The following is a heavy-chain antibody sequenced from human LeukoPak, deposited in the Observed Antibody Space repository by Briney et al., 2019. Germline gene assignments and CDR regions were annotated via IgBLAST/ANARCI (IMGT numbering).Heavy chain of an antibody. D-gene: IGHD2-2*01. J-gene: IGHJ6*02. Sequence: PGGSLRLSCAASGFTFSSYTMHWVRQAPGKGLEWVAVISYDGSNKYYADSVKGRFTISRDNSKNTLYSQMNSLRAEDTAVYYCARDPGEQYHRYYYYYYGMDVWGQGTTVTVSS. CDR3: ARDPGEQYHRYYYYYYGMDV. CDR2: ISYDGSNK. CDR1: GFTFSSYT. V-gene: IGHV3-30-3*01.